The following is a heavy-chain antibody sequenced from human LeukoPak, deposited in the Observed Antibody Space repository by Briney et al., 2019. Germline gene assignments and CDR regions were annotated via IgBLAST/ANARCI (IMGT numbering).Heavy chain of an antibody. D-gene: IGHD3-22*01. J-gene: IGHJ4*02. CDR3: AKDSDSSGSGDY. Sequence: PGGSLRLSCAASGFTFSSYAMSWVRQAPGKGLERVSAISGSGGSTYYADSVKGRFTISRDNSKNTLYLQMNSLRAEDTAVYYCAKDSDSSGSGDYWGQGTLVTVSS. CDR1: GFTFSSYA. CDR2: ISGSGGST. V-gene: IGHV3-23*01.